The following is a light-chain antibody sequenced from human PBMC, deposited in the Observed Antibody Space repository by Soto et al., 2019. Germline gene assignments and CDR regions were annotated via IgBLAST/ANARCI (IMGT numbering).Light chain of an antibody. V-gene: IGLV3-21*02. CDR1: NIGTKS. CDR2: DDS. J-gene: IGLJ3*02. Sequence: SYELTQPPSVSVAPGQTASITCGGNNIGTKSVHWYQQKPGQAPVLVVYDDSDRPSGIPERFSGSNSGNTATLTISRVEAGDDGDYFCQVWDSSSDHVVFGGGTKLTDL. CDR3: QVWDSSSDHVV.